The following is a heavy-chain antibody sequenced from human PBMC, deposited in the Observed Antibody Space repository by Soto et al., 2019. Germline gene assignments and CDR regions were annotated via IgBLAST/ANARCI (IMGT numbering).Heavy chain of an antibody. Sequence: QVQLVESGGGLVKPGGSLRLFCAASGFTFSDYYMSWIRQAPGKGLEWVSYISSSSSYTNYADSVKGRFTISRDNAKNSLYLQMNSLRAEDTAVYYCARGRRLRDYYYGMDVWGQGTTVTVSS. D-gene: IGHD6-25*01. J-gene: IGHJ6*02. CDR3: ARGRRLRDYYYGMDV. V-gene: IGHV3-11*06. CDR1: GFTFSDYY. CDR2: ISSSSSYT.